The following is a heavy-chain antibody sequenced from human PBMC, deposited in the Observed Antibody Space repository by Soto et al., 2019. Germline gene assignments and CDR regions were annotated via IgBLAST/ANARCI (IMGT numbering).Heavy chain of an antibody. CDR1: GGSFSDHY. D-gene: IGHD3-10*01. Sequence: SETLSLTCAVNGGSFSDHYWTWIRQAPGKGMEWIGEIHHSGSSHYSPSFKSRATISLDTSKNQFSLDLKSVTAADTAIYFCARAPWINSAGVKAFVDYWGQGTLVTVPS. V-gene: IGHV4-34*01. CDR3: ARAPWINSAGVKAFVDY. CDR2: IHHSGSS. J-gene: IGHJ4*02.